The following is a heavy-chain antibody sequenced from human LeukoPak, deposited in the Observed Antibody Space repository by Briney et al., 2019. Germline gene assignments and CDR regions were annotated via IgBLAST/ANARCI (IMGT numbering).Heavy chain of an antibody. J-gene: IGHJ5*02. CDR2: INPSGGST. CDR3: ATVDTYYYGSGRFGWFDP. Sequence: ASVKVSCKASGYTFTSYYMHWVRQAPGQGLEWMGIINPSGGSTSYAQKFQGRVTMTEDTSTDTAYMELSSLRSEDTAVYYCATVDTYYYGSGRFGWFDPWGQGTLVTVSS. D-gene: IGHD3-10*01. V-gene: IGHV1-46*01. CDR1: GYTFTSYY.